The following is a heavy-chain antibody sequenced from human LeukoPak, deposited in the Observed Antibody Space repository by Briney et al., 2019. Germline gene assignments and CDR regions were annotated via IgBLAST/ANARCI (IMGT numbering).Heavy chain of an antibody. V-gene: IGHV3-23*01. J-gene: IGHJ3*02. D-gene: IGHD3-10*01. CDR3: AKLREDYYGSGSYYNVKFASDI. CDR1: GFTFSSYG. CDR2: ISGSGGST. Sequence: AGGSLRLSCAASGFTFSSYGMSWVRQAPGKGLEWVSAISGSGGSTYYADSVKGRFTISRDNSKNTLYLQMNSLRAEDTAVYYCAKLREDYYGSGSYYNVKFASDIWGEGTIVTVSS.